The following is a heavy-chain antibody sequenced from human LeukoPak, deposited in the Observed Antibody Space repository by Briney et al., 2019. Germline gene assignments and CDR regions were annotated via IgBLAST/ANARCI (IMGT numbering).Heavy chain of an antibody. J-gene: IGHJ4*02. CDR2: ISAYNGNT. Sequence: ASVKVSCKASGYTFTSYGISWVRQAPGQRLEWMGWISAYNGNTNYAQKLQGRFTMTTDTSTSTAYMELRSLRSDDAAVYYCARVTGGHPKLLWFGELLGVGDYWGQGTLVTVSS. D-gene: IGHD3-10*01. CDR1: GYTFTSYG. CDR3: ARVTGGHPKLLWFGELLGVGDY. V-gene: IGHV1-18*01.